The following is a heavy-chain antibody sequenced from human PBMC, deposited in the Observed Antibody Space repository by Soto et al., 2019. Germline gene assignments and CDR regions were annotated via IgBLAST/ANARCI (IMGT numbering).Heavy chain of an antibody. Sequence: QVQMVESGGGEVQPGTSLRLSCAVSGFTFSNYGMHWVRQAPGKGLEWVAMMSYDGSDEYYADSVKGRFTISRDNSKNTLKLRKNSLKSDDTAGYYCAGGVYYYDYWGQGTQVTVSS. J-gene: IGHJ4*02. CDR2: MSYDGSDE. CDR3: AGGVYYYDY. CDR1: GFTFSNYG. V-gene: IGHV3-30*03. D-gene: IGHD3-22*01.